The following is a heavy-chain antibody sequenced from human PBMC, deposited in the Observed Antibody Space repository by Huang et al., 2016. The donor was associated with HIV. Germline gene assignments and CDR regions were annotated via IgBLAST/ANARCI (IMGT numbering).Heavy chain of an antibody. CDR3: ARGQSGPSQWLASLGNYYYYMDV. Sequence: QLQLQESGPGPVKPSATLSLTCSVSGGSISGSRYYWGWIRQPPGKGLEWIGSIYCSGDRHYSPSLKSRVTISVDTSKNQFSLKLGSVTAADTAVYYCARGQSGPSQWLASLGNYYYYMDVWGKGTTVTVSS. V-gene: IGHV4-39*01. D-gene: IGHD6-19*01. J-gene: IGHJ6*03. CDR2: IYCSGDR. CDR1: GGSISGSRYY.